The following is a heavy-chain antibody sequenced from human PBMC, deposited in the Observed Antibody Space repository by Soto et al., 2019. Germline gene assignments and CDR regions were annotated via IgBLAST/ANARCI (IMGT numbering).Heavy chain of an antibody. CDR1: GFTFSNYA. V-gene: IGHV3-30*04. J-gene: IGHJ4*02. CDR3: ARGIRGYSYADY. CDR2: ISNDGSNK. Sequence: QVQLVESGGGVVQPGRSLRLSCAASGFTFSNYAMHWVRQAPGKGLEWVAVISNDGSNKYHADSVKGRFTISRDNSNYTLYLHMISLRAEDTAVYYCARGIRGYSYADYWGQGTLVTVSS. D-gene: IGHD5-18*01.